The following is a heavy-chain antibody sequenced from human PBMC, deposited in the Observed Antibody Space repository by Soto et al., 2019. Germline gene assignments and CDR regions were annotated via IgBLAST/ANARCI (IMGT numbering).Heavy chain of an antibody. D-gene: IGHD3-3*01. V-gene: IGHV5-51*01. CDR2: IYPGDSDT. J-gene: IGHJ3*02. CDR1: GYIFTSYL. CDR3: ARHPILPWLYARNYFDI. Sequence: GDSLNISCKFSGYIFTSYLICVGREMGGKILEWMGIIYPGDSDTRYSPSFQGQVTISADKSISTAYLQWSSLKASDTAMYYCARHPILPWLYARNYFDIWCQGTMVTVSS.